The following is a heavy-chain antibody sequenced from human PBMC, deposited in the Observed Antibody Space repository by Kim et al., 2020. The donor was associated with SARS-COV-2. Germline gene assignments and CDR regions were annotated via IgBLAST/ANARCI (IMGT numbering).Heavy chain of an antibody. CDR3: ARAPSGTLAPYYFDF. D-gene: IGHD1-26*01. Sequence: GESLKISCTASGYSFPNYWIGRVRQMPGKGLEWMGIIYPGDSDTKYSPSFQGQVTISADESLSTGYLQWRSLKAADTATYYCARAPSGTLAPYYFDFWGQGTLVTVSS. CDR1: GYSFPNYW. CDR2: IYPGDSDT. V-gene: IGHV5-51*01. J-gene: IGHJ4*02.